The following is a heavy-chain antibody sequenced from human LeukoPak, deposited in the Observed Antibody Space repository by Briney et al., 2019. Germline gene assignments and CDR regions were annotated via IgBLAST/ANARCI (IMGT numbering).Heavy chain of an antibody. CDR2: IWYDGSNK. J-gene: IGHJ4*02. Sequence: QTGGSLRLSCAASGFTFSSYGVHWVRQAPGKGLEWVAVIWYDGSNKYYADSVKGRFTISRDNSKNTLYLQMNSLRAEDTAVYYCARDRPARGYYDSSGYYQDFGYWGQGTLVTVSS. V-gene: IGHV3-33*01. D-gene: IGHD3-22*01. CDR1: GFTFSSYG. CDR3: ARDRPARGYYDSSGYYQDFGY.